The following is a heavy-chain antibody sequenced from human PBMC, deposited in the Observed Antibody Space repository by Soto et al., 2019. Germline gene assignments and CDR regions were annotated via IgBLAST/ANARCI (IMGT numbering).Heavy chain of an antibody. J-gene: IGHJ5*02. D-gene: IGHD2-15*01. CDR1: GGSISSGAYS. V-gene: IGHV4-30-2*01. CDR2: IYHRGTS. Sequence: SETLSLTCTVSGGSISSGAYSWSWIRLPPGKRLEWIGYIYHRGTSHYNPSLKSRVTMSVDGSKNQFSLNLRSVTAADTAVYYCARTLDYGGRAGTNWFDHWGQGTLVTVSS. CDR3: ARTLDYGGRAGTNWFDH.